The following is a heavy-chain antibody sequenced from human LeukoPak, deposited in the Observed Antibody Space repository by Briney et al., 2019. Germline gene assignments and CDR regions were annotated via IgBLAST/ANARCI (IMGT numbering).Heavy chain of an antibody. D-gene: IGHD3-10*01. V-gene: IGHV4-4*02. CDR1: GGSKW. Sequence: SETLSLTCAVSGGSKWWSWVRQPPGKGLEWIGEIYLSGSPNYNPSLESRVTMSVDESKNQFSLKLSSVTAADTAVYYCARASRGFGANMDVWGKGTTVTISS. J-gene: IGHJ6*03. CDR3: ARASRGFGANMDV. CDR2: IYLSGSP.